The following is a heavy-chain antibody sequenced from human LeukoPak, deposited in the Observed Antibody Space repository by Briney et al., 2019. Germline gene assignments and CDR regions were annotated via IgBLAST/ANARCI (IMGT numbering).Heavy chain of an antibody. CDR3: AKNIVVVTARPDAFDI. V-gene: IGHV3-23*01. Sequence: GGSLRLSCAASGFTFSDYYMSWIRQAPGKGLEWVSAISGSGGSTYYADSVKGRFTISRDNSKNTLYLQMNSLRAEDTAVYYCAKNIVVVTARPDAFDIWGQGTMVTVSS. D-gene: IGHD2-21*02. CDR2: ISGSGGST. CDR1: GFTFSDYY. J-gene: IGHJ3*02.